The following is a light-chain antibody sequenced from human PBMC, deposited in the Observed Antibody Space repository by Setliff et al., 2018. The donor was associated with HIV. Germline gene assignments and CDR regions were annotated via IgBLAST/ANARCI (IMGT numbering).Light chain of an antibody. V-gene: IGLV2-14*01. Sequence: QSALTQPASVSGSPGQSITISCTGTSSDVGGYSYVSWYQQHPGKAPKLIIYEVRNRSSGVSNRFSGSKSGNTASLTISGLQAEDEADYYCSSYAITNTLPFGTGTKVTVL. J-gene: IGLJ1*01. CDR2: EVR. CDR3: SSYAITNTLP. CDR1: SSDVGGYSY.